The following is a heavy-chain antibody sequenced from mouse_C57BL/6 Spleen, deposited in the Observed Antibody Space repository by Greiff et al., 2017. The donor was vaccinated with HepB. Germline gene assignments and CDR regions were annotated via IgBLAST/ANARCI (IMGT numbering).Heavy chain of an antibody. D-gene: IGHD1-1*01. J-gene: IGHJ4*01. V-gene: IGHV1-69*01. CDR2: IDPSDSYT. CDR1: GYTFTSYW. CDR3: ARKKVATDYAMDY. Sequence: QVQLQQPGAELVMPGASVKLSCKASGYTFTSYWMHWVKQRPGQGLEWIGEIDPSDSYTNYNQKFKGKSTLTVDKSSSTAYMQLSSLTSEDSAVYYCARKKVATDYAMDYWGQGTSVTVSS.